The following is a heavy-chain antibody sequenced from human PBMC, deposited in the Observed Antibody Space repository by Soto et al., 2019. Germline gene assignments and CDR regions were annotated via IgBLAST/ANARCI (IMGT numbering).Heavy chain of an antibody. CDR1: GYTFTGYY. Sequence: SVKVSCKASGYTFTGYYMHWVRQAPGQGLEWMGWINPNSGGTNYAQKFQGWVTMTRDTSISTAYMELSRLRSDDTAVYYCARPPYYDILSGYPAHYGMDVWGQGTTVTVSS. J-gene: IGHJ6*02. D-gene: IGHD3-9*01. CDR3: ARPPYYDILSGYPAHYGMDV. CDR2: INPNSGGT. V-gene: IGHV1-2*04.